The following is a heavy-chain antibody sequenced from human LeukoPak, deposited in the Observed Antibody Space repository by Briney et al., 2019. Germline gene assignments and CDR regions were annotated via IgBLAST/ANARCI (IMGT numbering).Heavy chain of an antibody. V-gene: IGHV4-34*01. CDR1: GGSFSDYY. J-gene: IGHJ6*03. CDR3: AREHCSGGSCYSIYYYYYMDV. Sequence: SETLSLTCVVYGGSFSDYYWSWIRQPPGKGLEWIGEINHSGNTNYNPSLKSRVTISVDTSKNQFSLKLSSVTAADTAVYYCAREHCSGGSCYSIYYYYYMDVWGKGTTVTVSS. D-gene: IGHD2-15*01. CDR2: INHSGNT.